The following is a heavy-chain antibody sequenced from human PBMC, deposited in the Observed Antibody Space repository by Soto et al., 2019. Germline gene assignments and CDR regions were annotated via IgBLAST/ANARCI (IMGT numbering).Heavy chain of an antibody. CDR2: VNLNTGGT. Sequence: QVQHVQSGAEVKKPGDSVKVSCKASGYSFTGHYMHWVRRAPGQGLEWMGWVNLNTGGTDYAQEFQGRVTMTTATSIRTVYVEVTRLKFDDTAIYYCARDPSSFLGRVYGMDVGGQGTAVTVSS. CDR3: ARDPSSFLGRVYGMDV. J-gene: IGHJ6*02. CDR1: GYSFTGHY. V-gene: IGHV1-2*02.